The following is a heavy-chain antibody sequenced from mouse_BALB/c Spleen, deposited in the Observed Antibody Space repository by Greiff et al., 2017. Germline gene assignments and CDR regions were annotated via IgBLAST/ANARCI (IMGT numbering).Heavy chain of an antibody. CDR3: AHGYYVY. Sequence: VQLQQSGAELVKPGASVKLSCTASGFNIKDTYMHWVKQRPEQGLEWIGRIDPANGNTTDDPKFQGKATITADTSSNTAYLQLSSLTSEDTAVYYCAHGYYVYWGQGTTLTVSS. D-gene: IGHD2-3*01. J-gene: IGHJ2*01. CDR1: GFNIKDTY. V-gene: IGHV14-3*02. CDR2: IDPANGNT.